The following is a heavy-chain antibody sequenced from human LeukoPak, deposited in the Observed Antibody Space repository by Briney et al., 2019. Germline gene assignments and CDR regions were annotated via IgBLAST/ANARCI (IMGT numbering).Heavy chain of an antibody. V-gene: IGHV3-30-3*02. Sequence: PGRSLRLSCAASGFTFSSYAMHWVRQAPGKGLEWVAVISYDGSNKYYADSVKGRFTISRDNSKNTLYLQMNSLRAEDTAVYYCAKSYGDYLGYFDSWGQGTLVTVSS. CDR2: ISYDGSNK. CDR3: AKSYGDYLGYFDS. CDR1: GFTFSSYA. D-gene: IGHD4-17*01. J-gene: IGHJ4*02.